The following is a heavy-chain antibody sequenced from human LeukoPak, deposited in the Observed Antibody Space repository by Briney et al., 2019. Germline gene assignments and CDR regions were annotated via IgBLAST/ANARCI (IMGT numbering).Heavy chain of an antibody. V-gene: IGHV4-39*01. Sequence: SETLSLTCTVSGGSISSSSYYWGWIRQPPGKGLEWIGYIYHSGSTYYNPSLKSRVTISVDRSKNQFSLKLSSVTAADTAVYYCARHEYSSSWPAQYFQHWGQGTLVTVSS. CDR1: GGSISSSSYY. CDR3: ARHEYSSSWPAQYFQH. J-gene: IGHJ1*01. CDR2: IYHSGST. D-gene: IGHD6-13*01.